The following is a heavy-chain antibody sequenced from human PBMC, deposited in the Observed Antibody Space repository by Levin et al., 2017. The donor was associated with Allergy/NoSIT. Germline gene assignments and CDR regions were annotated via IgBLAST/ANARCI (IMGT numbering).Heavy chain of an antibody. J-gene: IGHJ6*02. CDR3: AKEYCSGGSCYSGPYYYYGMDV. D-gene: IGHD2-15*01. CDR2: ISWNSGSI. CDR1: GFTFDDYA. Sequence: GGSLRLSCAASGFTFDDYAMHWVRQAPGKGLEWVSGISWNSGSIGYADSVKGRFTISRDNAKNSLYLQMNSLRAEDTALYYCAKEYCSGGSCYSGPYYYYGMDVWGQGTTVTVSS. V-gene: IGHV3-9*01.